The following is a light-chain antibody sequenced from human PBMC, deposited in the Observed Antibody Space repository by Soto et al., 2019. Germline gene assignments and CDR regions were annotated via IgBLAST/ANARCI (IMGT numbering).Light chain of an antibody. V-gene: IGKV3-11*01. CDR1: QSVSTY. CDR2: DAS. J-gene: IGKJ5*01. CDR3: QQGSHWPPVT. Sequence: EVVLTQSPATLSLSPGARATLSCRASQSVSTYLAWYQQKPGQPPRLLLCDASNRATAIPARFSGSGSGTDVTLTISSLEPEDFAVYYCQQGSHWPPVTFGQGTRLEIK.